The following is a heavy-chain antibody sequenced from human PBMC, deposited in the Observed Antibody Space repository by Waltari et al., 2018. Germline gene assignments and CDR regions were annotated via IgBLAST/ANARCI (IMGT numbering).Heavy chain of an antibody. J-gene: IGHJ4*02. CDR1: GYTFTSCA. D-gene: IGHD3-16*01. CDR2: INASDSKT. V-gene: IGHV1-3*01. Sequence: QVQLVQSGAVVKKPGASVMVSFKASGYTFTSCAMPWVRQAPGQRLEWMGWINASDSKTKNSQKCKGRDTITRDTSARTAYMERSRLRAEETVEYYGAREGDCNGDYWGQGTLVTVSS. CDR3: AREGDCNGDY.